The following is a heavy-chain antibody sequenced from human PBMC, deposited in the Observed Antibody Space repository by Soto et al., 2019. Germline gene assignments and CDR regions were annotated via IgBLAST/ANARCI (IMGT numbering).Heavy chain of an antibody. CDR2: IYYSGRT. CDR1: RESISSTSYY. CDR3: ARQRTTVVTQAYFDH. Sequence: SDTLSLTCIVSRESISSTSYYWDWIGQPAGKGLEWIGSIYYSGRTYYNPSFKSRVTISIDTSKNQFSLKLSSVTATDTAVYYCARQRTTVVTQAYFDHWGQGDLVTGSS. D-gene: IGHD2-21*02. J-gene: IGHJ4*02. V-gene: IGHV4-39*01.